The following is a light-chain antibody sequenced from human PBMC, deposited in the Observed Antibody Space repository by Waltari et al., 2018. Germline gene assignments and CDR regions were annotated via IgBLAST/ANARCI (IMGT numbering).Light chain of an antibody. J-gene: IGKJ1*01. CDR2: RAS. CDR3: QQYDNYWT. V-gene: IGKV1-5*03. CDR1: QSITNW. Sequence: ITGRASQSITNWLAWYQHKPGKAPNLLIYRASNLESGVPSRFSGSGSGTEFTLTISSLQPDDFATYYCQQYDNYWTFGQGTKVEIK.